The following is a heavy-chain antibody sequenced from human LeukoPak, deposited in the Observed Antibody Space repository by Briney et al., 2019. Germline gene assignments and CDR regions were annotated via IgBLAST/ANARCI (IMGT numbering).Heavy chain of an antibody. D-gene: IGHD6-13*01. CDR3: ARDLVAAAGTYYYYYGMDV. CDR1: GYTFTSYD. Sequence: ASVKVSCKASGYTFTSYDINWVRQATGQGLEWMGWMNPNSGNTGYAQKFQGRVTMTRDTSISTAYMELSRLRSDDTAVYYCARDLVAAAGTYYYYYGMDVWGQGTTVTVSS. CDR2: MNPNSGNT. V-gene: IGHV1-8*01. J-gene: IGHJ6*02.